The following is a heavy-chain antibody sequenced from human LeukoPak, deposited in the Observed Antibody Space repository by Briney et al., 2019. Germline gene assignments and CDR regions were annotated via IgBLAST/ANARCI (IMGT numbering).Heavy chain of an antibody. CDR3: ARTQRHYDILTGYYNDY. V-gene: IGHV1-18*01. J-gene: IGHJ4*02. Sequence: ASVKVSCKASGYTFTSYGISWVRQAPGQGLEWMGWISAYNGNTNYAQKLQGRVTMTTDTSTSTAYMELRSLRSDDTAVYYCARTQRHYDILTGYYNDYWGQGTLVTVSS. D-gene: IGHD3-9*01. CDR2: ISAYNGNT. CDR1: GYTFTSYG.